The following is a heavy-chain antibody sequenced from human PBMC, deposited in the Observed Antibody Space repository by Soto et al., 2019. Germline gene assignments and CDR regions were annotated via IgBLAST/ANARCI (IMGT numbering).Heavy chain of an antibody. V-gene: IGHV4-30-4*01. D-gene: IGHD2-8*02. J-gene: IGHJ4*02. CDR3: AREKITGLFDY. CDR2: SDNTGST. Sequence: SETLSLTCTVSGGTVTSVDYYWSWIRQAPGKGLEWIGYSDNTGSTYYNASLKSRATISVDTSKNQFSLKLTSVTAVDTVVYYCAREKITGLFDYWGQGTQVTVSS. CDR1: GGTVTSVDYY.